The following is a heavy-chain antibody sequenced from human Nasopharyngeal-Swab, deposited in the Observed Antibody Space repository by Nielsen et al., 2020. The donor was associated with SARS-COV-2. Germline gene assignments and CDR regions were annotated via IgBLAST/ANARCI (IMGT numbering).Heavy chain of an antibody. Sequence: GESLKISCAASGFTFSSYSMNWVRQAPGKGLEWVSSISSSSSYIYYADSVKGRFTISRDNAKNSLYLQMNSLRAEDTAVYYCARDGGGCSSTSCCTWGQGTLVTVSS. J-gene: IGHJ4*02. D-gene: IGHD2-2*02. CDR1: GFTFSSYS. V-gene: IGHV3-21*01. CDR3: ARDGGGCSSTSCCT. CDR2: ISSSSSYI.